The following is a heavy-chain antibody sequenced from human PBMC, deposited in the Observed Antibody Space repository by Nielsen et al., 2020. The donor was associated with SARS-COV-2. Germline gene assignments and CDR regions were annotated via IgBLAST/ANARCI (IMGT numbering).Heavy chain of an antibody. Sequence: ASVKVSCKASGYTFTSYYMHWVRQAPGQGLEWMGIINPSGGSTNYAQKFQGRVTITADESTSTAYMELSSLRSEDTAVYYCARVNSGPLAYYYYGMDVWGQGTTVTVSS. CDR2: INPSGGST. V-gene: IGHV1-46*01. CDR3: ARVNSGPLAYYYYGMDV. CDR1: GYTFTSYY. J-gene: IGHJ6*02.